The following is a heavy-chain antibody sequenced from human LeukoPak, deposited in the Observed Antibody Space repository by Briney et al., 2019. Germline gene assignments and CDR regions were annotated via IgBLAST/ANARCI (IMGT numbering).Heavy chain of an antibody. J-gene: IGHJ6*02. CDR3: ARGPYPSRNYYYYGMDV. CDR2: IYYSGST. CDR1: GGSFTNYY. D-gene: IGHD2-2*01. V-gene: IGHV4-59*01. Sequence: SETLSLTCTVSGGSFTNYYWSWIRQPPGKGLEWIGYIYYSGSTNYNPSLKSRVTISVDTSKNQFSLKLSSVTAADTAVYYCARGPYPSRNYYYYGMDVWGQGTTVTVSS.